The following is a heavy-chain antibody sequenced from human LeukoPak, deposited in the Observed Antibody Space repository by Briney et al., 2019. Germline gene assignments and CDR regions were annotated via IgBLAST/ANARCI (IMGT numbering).Heavy chain of an antibody. CDR2: IKLDGSEK. J-gene: IGHJ1*01. CDR3: ARDDHHGP. CDR1: GITFSNYW. V-gene: IGHV3-7*01. D-gene: IGHD1-14*01. Sequence: GGSLRLSCAASGITFSNYWMSWVRQAPGKGLEWVANIKLDGSEKDYVDSVKGRFTISRDNAKNSLYLQMNSLRAEDTAVYYCARDDHHGPWGQGTLVTVSS.